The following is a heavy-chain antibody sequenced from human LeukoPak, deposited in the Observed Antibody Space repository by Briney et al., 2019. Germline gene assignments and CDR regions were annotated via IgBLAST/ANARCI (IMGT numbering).Heavy chain of an antibody. CDR2: IIPIFGTA. CDR1: GGTFSSYA. D-gene: IGHD1-7*01. V-gene: IGHV1-69*01. Sequence: ASVKVSCKASGGTFSSYAISWVRQAPGQGLEWMGGIIPIFGTANYAQKFQGRVTITADESTSTAYMELSSLRSEDTAVYYCAREQAGTGGWFDPWGQGTLVTVSS. CDR3: AREQAGTGGWFDP. J-gene: IGHJ5*02.